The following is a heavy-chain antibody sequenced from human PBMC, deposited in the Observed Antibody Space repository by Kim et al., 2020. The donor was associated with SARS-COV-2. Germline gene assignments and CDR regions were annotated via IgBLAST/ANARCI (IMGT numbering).Heavy chain of an antibody. CDR1: GYTFTSYG. CDR3: ARATYDSSGYPIDY. D-gene: IGHD3-22*01. J-gene: IGHJ4*02. V-gene: IGHV1-18*01. Sequence: ASVKVSCKASGYTFTSYGISWVRQAPGQGLEWMGWISAYNGNTNYAQKFQGRVTMTTDTSTNTAYMELRSLRSDDTAVYYCARATYDSSGYPIDYRGQGTRVTVSS. CDR2: ISAYNGNT.